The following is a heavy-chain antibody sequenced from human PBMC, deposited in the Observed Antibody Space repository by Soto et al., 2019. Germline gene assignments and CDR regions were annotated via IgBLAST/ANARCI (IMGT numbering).Heavy chain of an antibody. CDR2: ISGSGGST. V-gene: IGHV3-23*01. CDR1: GVPFSSYA. Sequence: GGSLRLCCAASGVPFSSYAMSRVRQAPGKGLEWVSAISGSGGSTYYADSVKGRFTISRDNSKNTLYLQMNSLRAEDTAVYYCAETVTTYYYFDYWGQGTLVTVSS. D-gene: IGHD4-17*01. J-gene: IGHJ4*02. CDR3: AETVTTYYYFDY.